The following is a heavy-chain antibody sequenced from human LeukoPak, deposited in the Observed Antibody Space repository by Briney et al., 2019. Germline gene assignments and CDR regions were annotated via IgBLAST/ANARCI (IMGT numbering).Heavy chain of an antibody. V-gene: IGHV3-74*01. J-gene: IGHJ4*02. D-gene: IGHD3-10*01. CDR2: TNSDGSST. CDR1: GFTFSTYW. CDR3: AKVYYGSGSYSYFDY. Sequence: GGSLRLSCAASGFTFSTYWMHWVRQAPGKGLVWVSRTNSDGSSTVYADSVKGRFTISRDNAKNTLYLQMNSLRAEDTAVYYCAKVYYGSGSYSYFDYWGQGTLVTVSS.